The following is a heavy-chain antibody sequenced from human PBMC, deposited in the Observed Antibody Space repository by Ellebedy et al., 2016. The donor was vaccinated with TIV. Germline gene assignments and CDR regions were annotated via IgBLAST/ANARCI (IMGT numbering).Heavy chain of an antibody. V-gene: IGHV3-48*03. CDR3: ARRTNYGDYAVQVNPWFDP. D-gene: IGHD4-17*01. J-gene: IGHJ5*02. CDR2: TSSRGATI. Sequence: GESLKISCAASGFTFSTFEMNWVRQAPGKGLEWISYTSSRGATIHYADSVKGLFTTSRDNAKNSLYLQTNSLRVEDTAVYYCARRTNYGDYAVQVNPWFDPWGQGTLVTVSS. CDR1: GFTFSTFE.